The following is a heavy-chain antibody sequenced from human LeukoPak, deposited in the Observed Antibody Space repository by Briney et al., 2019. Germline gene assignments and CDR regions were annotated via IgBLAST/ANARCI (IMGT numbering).Heavy chain of an antibody. CDR1: GFTFSSYW. CDR2: INSDGSST. CDR3: ARVAAFDI. J-gene: IGHJ3*02. Sequence: GGSLRLSCAASGFTFSSYWMHWVRQAPGKGQVWVSRINSDGSSTSYADSVKGRFTISRDNAKNTLYLQMNSLRAEDTAVYYCARVAAFDIWGQGTMVTVSS. V-gene: IGHV3-74*01.